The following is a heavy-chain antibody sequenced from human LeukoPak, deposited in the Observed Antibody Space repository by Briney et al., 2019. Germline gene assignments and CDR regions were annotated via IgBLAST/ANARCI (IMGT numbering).Heavy chain of an antibody. D-gene: IGHD1-1*01. CDR3: ARERYTWIDHYYYGMDV. CDR2: IYYSGST. Sequence: PSETLSLTCTVSGGSISSYYWSWIRQPPGKGLEWIGYIYYSGSTNYNPSLKSRVTISVDTSKNQFSLKLSSVTAADTAVYYCARERYTWIDHYYYGMDVSGQGTTVTVSS. J-gene: IGHJ6*02. V-gene: IGHV4-59*01. CDR1: GGSISSYY.